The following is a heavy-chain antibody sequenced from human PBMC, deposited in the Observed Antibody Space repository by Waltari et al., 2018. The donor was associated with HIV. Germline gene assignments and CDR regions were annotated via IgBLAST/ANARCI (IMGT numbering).Heavy chain of an antibody. Sequence: QFKLQESGPRLRKPSETLSLTCTISGGSMNTSYYYLGWVRQPPGKGLEWIGNIHYNGRTFYNPSLQSRVTLSLDKSDNQFFLNFISVIAADTAVYYCARDSGLFMYDSRRAVLNWFDPWGQGLLVTVSS. V-gene: IGHV4-39*07. CDR1: GGSMNTSYYY. CDR3: ARDSGLFMYDSRRAVLNWFDP. D-gene: IGHD3-9*01. CDR2: IHYNGRT. J-gene: IGHJ5*02.